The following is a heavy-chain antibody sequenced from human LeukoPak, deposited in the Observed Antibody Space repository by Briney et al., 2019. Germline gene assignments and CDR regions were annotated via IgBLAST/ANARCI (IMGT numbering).Heavy chain of an antibody. CDR3: ARRNYGTPDY. CDR2: ISSSSSYT. D-gene: IGHD1-1*01. Sequence: PGGSLRLSCAASGFTVSSNYMSWIRQAPGKGLEWVSYISSSSSYTNYADSVKGRFTISRDNAKNSLYLQMNSLRAEDTAVYYCARRNYGTPDYWGQGTLVTVSS. J-gene: IGHJ4*02. V-gene: IGHV3-11*03. CDR1: GFTVSSNY.